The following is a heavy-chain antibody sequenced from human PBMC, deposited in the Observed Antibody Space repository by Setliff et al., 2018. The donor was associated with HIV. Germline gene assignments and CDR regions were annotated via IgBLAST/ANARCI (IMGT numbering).Heavy chain of an antibody. D-gene: IGHD1-26*01. CDR3: TTDRVGGRTTWYRIGAFEI. CDR1: GFTFSDVW. CDR2: IKSKNDGGAT. J-gene: IGHJ3*02. V-gene: IGHV3-15*01. Sequence: GGSLRLSCAGSGFTFSDVWMNWVRQAPGKGLEWVGRIKSKNDGGATDYVAPVKGRFTISRDDSKNTLYLQMNSLETEDTAVYYCTTDRVGGRTTWYRIGAFEIWGQGTMVTVSS.